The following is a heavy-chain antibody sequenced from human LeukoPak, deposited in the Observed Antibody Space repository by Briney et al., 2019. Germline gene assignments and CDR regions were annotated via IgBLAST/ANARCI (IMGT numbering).Heavy chain of an antibody. V-gene: IGHV3-30*04. D-gene: IGHD3-3*01. CDR1: GFTFSTYA. CDR2: ISYDGSSK. CDR3: ARAYTIFGVVMRFNWFDP. J-gene: IGHJ5*02. Sequence: GGSLRLSCAASGFTFSTYAMHWVRQAPGKGLEWVAVISYDGSSKYYADSVKGRFTISRDNSKNTLYLQMNSLRAEDTAVYYCARAYTIFGVVMRFNWFDPWGQGTLVTVSS.